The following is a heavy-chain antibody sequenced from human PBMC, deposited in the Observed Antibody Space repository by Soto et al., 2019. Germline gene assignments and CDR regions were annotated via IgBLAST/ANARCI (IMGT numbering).Heavy chain of an antibody. CDR3: VGTGTTDDF. V-gene: IGHV4-30-4*01. D-gene: IGHD1-7*01. Sequence: VQLQGSGPGLLKPSQTLSLTCTVSGASVNTGDYYWSYIRQPPGKGLEWLAYIFYSGDTYYNPSLKTRATISLNTSRNQFSLTLTSVTDADTALYYCVGTGTTDDFWGQGTLVTVSS. CDR2: IFYSGDT. CDR1: GASVNTGDYY. J-gene: IGHJ1*01.